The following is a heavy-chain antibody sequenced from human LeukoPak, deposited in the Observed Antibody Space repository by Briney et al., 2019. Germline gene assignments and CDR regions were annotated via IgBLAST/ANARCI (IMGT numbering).Heavy chain of an antibody. V-gene: IGHV3-74*01. CDR1: GFTFSSYA. D-gene: IGHD6-19*01. CDR3: ARVIYSGWEGELSD. Sequence: GGSLRLSCAASGFTFSSYAMHWVRQAPGKGLVWVSRINSDGSTTSYADSVMGRFTISRDNAKNTLYLQMNSLRAEDTAVYYCARVIYSGWEGELSDWGQGTLVTVSS. J-gene: IGHJ4*02. CDR2: INSDGSTT.